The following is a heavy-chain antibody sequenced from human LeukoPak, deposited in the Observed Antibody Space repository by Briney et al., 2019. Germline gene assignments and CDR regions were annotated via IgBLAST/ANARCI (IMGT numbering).Heavy chain of an antibody. V-gene: IGHV3-21*01. D-gene: IGHD1-26*01. J-gene: IGHJ4*02. CDR3: ARDDVGYFDY. CDR2: ISSSSSYI. Sequence: GGSLRLSCAASGFTFSSYSMNWVRQAPGKGLEWVSSISSSSSYIYYADSVKGRFTISRDNAKNSLYLQMNSLRADDTAVYYCARDDVGYFDYWGQGTLVTVSS. CDR1: GFTFSSYS.